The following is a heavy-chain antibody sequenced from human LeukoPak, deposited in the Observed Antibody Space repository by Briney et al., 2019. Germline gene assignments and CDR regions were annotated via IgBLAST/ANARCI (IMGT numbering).Heavy chain of an antibody. J-gene: IGHJ6*02. D-gene: IGHD3-3*01. V-gene: IGHV3-23*01. CDR1: GFTFSSYA. CDR2: ISGGGGST. CDR3: AKFRATIFGAGMDV. Sequence: GGSLRLSCAASGFTFSSYAMSWVRQAPGKGLDWVSAISGGGGSTYYADSVKGRFTISRDNSKNTLYLQMNSLRAEDTAVYYCAKFRATIFGAGMDVWGQGTTVTVSS.